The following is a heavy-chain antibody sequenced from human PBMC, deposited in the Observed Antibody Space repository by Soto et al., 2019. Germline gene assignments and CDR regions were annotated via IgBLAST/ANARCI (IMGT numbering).Heavy chain of an antibody. D-gene: IGHD2-2*01. CDR3: ARHSQGVPAATPVYHYCGMDI. Sequence: GGSLRLSCAASGFTVSTNYMNCVRQAPGKGLEWVSIFYNVGSTYYADSVRGRFTISRDNSQNTLYLQMNNLRVEDTAVYYCARHSQGVPAATPVYHYCGMDISGQGPKVTAS. V-gene: IGHV3-53*01. J-gene: IGHJ6*02. CDR2: FYNVGST. CDR1: GFTVSTNY.